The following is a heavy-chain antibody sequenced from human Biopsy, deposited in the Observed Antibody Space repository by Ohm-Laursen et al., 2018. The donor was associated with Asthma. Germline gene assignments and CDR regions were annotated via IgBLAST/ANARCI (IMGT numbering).Heavy chain of an antibody. D-gene: IGHD4-17*01. CDR1: GYSLTDLS. V-gene: IGHV1-24*01. Sequence: ASVKVSCKTSGYSLTDLSMHWVRQAPGQGLEWMGGHDHAEGGTVNAWRFQGRVTMTEDTSTDTAYMELSSLSSDDTAVYYCASDFPKDYVRYNFQFWGQGTLVTVSS. CDR3: ASDFPKDYVRYNFQF. CDR2: HDHAEGGT. J-gene: IGHJ4*02.